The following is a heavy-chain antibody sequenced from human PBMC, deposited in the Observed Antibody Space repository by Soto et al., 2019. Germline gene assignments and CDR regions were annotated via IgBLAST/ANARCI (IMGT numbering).Heavy chain of an antibody. J-gene: IGHJ6*03. Sequence: QVQLQQWGAGLLKPSETLSLTCAVYGGSFSGYYWTWIRQPPGKGLEWIGEVNHSGSTNYNPSLKSGVTISVDTSKSQFSLKLSSVTAADTALYFCARGGGNSYMDVWHIGTTVTVSS. CDR3: ARGGGNSYMDV. CDR1: GGSFSGYY. V-gene: IGHV4-34*01. CDR2: VNHSGST.